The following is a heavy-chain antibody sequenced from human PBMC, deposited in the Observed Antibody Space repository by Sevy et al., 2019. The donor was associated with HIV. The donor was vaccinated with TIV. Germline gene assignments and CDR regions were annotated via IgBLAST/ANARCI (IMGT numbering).Heavy chain of an antibody. V-gene: IGHV3-23*01. CDR1: GFAFYDYS. Sequence: GGFLRLSCAASGFAFYDYSMSWIRQAPGKGLEWVATLSFGCGKINYADSVKGRFTISRDNSKNSFYLQMDNLRVEVTALYYRAREGCTRPHDYWGQGTRVTVSS. D-gene: IGHD2-8*01. CDR3: AREGCTRPHDY. CDR2: LSFGCGKI. J-gene: IGHJ4*02.